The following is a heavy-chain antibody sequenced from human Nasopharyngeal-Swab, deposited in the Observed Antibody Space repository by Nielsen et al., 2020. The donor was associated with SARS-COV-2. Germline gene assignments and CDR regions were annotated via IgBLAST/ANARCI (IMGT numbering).Heavy chain of an antibody. CDR3: ARDPGPLLLFDY. V-gene: IGHV3-48*01. Sequence: GESLKISCAASGFTFNTYRMHWVRQAPGKGLEWVSNIGSSGRTIYYADSVKGRFTISRDNAKNSLYLQMNSLRAEDTAVYYCARDPGPLLLFDYWGQGTLVTVSS. D-gene: IGHD3-10*01. CDR1: GFTFNTYR. J-gene: IGHJ4*02. CDR2: IGSSGRTI.